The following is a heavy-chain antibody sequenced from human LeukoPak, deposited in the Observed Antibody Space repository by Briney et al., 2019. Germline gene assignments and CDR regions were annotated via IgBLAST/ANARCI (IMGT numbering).Heavy chain of an antibody. J-gene: IGHJ5*02. CDR2: IKQDGSEK. CDR1: GFTFSSYW. CDR3: ARDFCSSTSCFYDP. Sequence: PGGSLRLSCAASGFTFSSYWMSWVRQAPGKGLERVANIKQDGSEKYYVDSVKGRFTISRDNAKNSLYLQMNSLRAEDTAVYYCARDFCSSTSCFYDPWGQGTLVTVSS. D-gene: IGHD2-2*01. V-gene: IGHV3-7*01.